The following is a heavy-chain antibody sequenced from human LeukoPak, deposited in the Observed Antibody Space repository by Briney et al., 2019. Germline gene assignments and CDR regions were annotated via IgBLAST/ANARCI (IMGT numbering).Heavy chain of an antibody. CDR1: GGSISSSSYY. V-gene: IGHV4-39*07. CDR3: ARDFTDSGSSLVYYYYYYMDV. Sequence: SETLSLTCTVSGGSISSSSYYWGWIRQPPGKGLEWIGSIYYSGSTYYNPSLKSRVTMSVDTSKNQFSLKLSSVTAADTAVYYCARDFTDSGSSLVYYYYYYMDVWGIGTTVTVSS. CDR2: IYYSGST. D-gene: IGHD1-26*01. J-gene: IGHJ6*03.